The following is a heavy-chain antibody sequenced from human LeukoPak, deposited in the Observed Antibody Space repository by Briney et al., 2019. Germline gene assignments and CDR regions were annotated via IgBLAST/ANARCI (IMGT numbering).Heavy chain of an antibody. V-gene: IGHV5-10-1*01. J-gene: IGHJ4*02. D-gene: IGHD3-10*01. CDR2: IEPSDSNT. CDR3: ASQVYYYGSGSCYRELLFDY. Sequence: GESLRISCKGSGYSFTSYWISWVRQMPGKGLEWMGRIEPSDSNTNYSPSFQGHVTISADKSISTAYLQWSSLKASDSAMYYCASQVYYYGSGSCYRELLFDYWGQGTLVTVSS. CDR1: GYSFTSYW.